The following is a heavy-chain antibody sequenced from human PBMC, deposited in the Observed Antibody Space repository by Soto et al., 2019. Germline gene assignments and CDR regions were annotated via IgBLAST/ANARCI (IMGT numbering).Heavy chain of an antibody. Sequence: QVQLVESGGGVVQPGRSLRLSCAVSGFTVSTYGMHWVRQAPGKGLEWVAVISRDGGTKYYADSVKGRFTISRDNSRNTLILEMNSLRSDDMAVYYWTGEGASGYWGQGTLVTVSS. CDR2: ISRDGGTK. V-gene: IGHV3-30*03. J-gene: IGHJ4*02. CDR1: GFTVSTYG. D-gene: IGHD3-10*01. CDR3: TGEGASGY.